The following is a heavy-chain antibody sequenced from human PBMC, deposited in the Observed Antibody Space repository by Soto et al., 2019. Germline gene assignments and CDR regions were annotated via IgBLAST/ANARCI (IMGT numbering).Heavy chain of an antibody. J-gene: IGHJ4*02. D-gene: IGHD2-15*01. CDR1: GYTFTSYG. V-gene: IGHV1-18*01. CDR3: ARDWRKLYCSGGSCNSDY. Sequence: ASVKVSCKASGYTFTSYGISWVRQAPGQGLEWMGWISAYNGNTNYAQKLQGRVTMTTDTSTSTAYMELRSLRSDDTAGYYCARDWRKLYCSGGSCNSDYWGQGTLATVSS. CDR2: ISAYNGNT.